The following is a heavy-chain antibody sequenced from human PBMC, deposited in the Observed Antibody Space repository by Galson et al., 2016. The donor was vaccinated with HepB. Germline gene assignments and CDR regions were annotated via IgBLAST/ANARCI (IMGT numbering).Heavy chain of an antibody. CDR1: GGSVTNHQYC. CDR3: LDYCGGGACPDY. D-gene: IGHD2-21*01. Sequence: SETLSLTCIVSGGSVTNHQYCWGWVRQAPGKGLEWIASFCYTGITYYNPSLRSRLTMDVDTSKFQLSLHLRSVAAADTAVYYCLDYCGGGACPDYWGQGTLVTVSS. V-gene: IGHV4-39*01. J-gene: IGHJ4*02. CDR2: FCYTGIT.